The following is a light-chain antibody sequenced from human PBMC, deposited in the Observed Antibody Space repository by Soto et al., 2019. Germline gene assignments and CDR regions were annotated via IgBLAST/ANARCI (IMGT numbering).Light chain of an antibody. CDR1: QSVSNNY. V-gene: IGKV3-20*01. J-gene: IGKJ1*01. Sequence: EIVLTQSPGTLSLSPGERATLSCRASQSVSNNYLAWYQQKPGQAPRLLIYGASSRATGIPDRFSGSGSGTDFTLTISRLEPEDFAVYYCHQRQSWPRTFGQGTKV. CDR2: GAS. CDR3: HQRQSWPRT.